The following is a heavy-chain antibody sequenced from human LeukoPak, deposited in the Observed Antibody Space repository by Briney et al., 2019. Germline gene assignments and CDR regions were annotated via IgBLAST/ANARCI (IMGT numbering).Heavy chain of an antibody. CDR1: GFTFSSYW. D-gene: IGHD2/OR15-2a*01. CDR3: ASRESSMSRSH. CDR2: INEDGTIQ. Sequence: PGGSLRLSCAASGFTFSSYWMSWVRLVPGKGLEWVANINEDGTIQDYVASVRGRFTISRNNAKNSLYLQMNSLGAEDTAVYYCASRESSMSRSHWGHGTLVTVSS. V-gene: IGHV3-7*01. J-gene: IGHJ4*01.